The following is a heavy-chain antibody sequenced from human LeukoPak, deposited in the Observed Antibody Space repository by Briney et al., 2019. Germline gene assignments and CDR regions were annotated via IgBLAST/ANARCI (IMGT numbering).Heavy chain of an antibody. Sequence: VASVTVSCKASGFTFTSSAMQWVRQAPGQGLEWMGWINPNSGGTNYAQKFQGRVTMTRDTSISTAYMELSRLRSDDTAVYYCARVVVAATSLDYWGQGTLVTVSS. CDR1: GFTFTSSA. V-gene: IGHV1-2*02. CDR3: ARVVVAATSLDY. CDR2: INPNSGGT. J-gene: IGHJ4*02. D-gene: IGHD2-15*01.